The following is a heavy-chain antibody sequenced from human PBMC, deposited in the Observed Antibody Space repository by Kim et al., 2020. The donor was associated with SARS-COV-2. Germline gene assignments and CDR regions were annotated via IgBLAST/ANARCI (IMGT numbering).Heavy chain of an antibody. CDR2: YSGVT. Sequence: YSGVTSYNPSLKSQVTISVDTSKNQFSLKLSSVTAADTAVYYCAGKGSLWGQGTLVTVSS. D-gene: IGHD6-13*01. CDR3: AGKGSL. V-gene: IGHV4-39*07. J-gene: IGHJ4*02.